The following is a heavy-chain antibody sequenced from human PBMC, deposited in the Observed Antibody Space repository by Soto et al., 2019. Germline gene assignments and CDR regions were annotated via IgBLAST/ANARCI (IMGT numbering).Heavy chain of an antibody. CDR2: IIPIFGTA. CDR1: GGTFSSYA. CDR3: AREGGGYGRAFDS. J-gene: IGHJ4*02. D-gene: IGHD5-12*01. Sequence: ASVKVSCKASGGTFSSYAISWVRQAPGQGLEWMGGIIPIFGTANYAQKFQGRVTITADESTSTAYMELSSLRSEDTAVYYCAREGGGYGRAFDSWGQGTLVTVSS. V-gene: IGHV1-69*13.